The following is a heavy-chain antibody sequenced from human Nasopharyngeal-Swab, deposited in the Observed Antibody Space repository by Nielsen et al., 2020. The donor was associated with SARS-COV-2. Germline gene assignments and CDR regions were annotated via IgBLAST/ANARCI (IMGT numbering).Heavy chain of an antibody. D-gene: IGHD6-13*01. V-gene: IGHV3-23*01. Sequence: GESLKISCAASGFTFSSYAMSWVRQAPGKGLEWVSAISGSGGSTYYADSVKGRFTISRDNSKNTLYLQMNSLRAEDTAVYYCARIGRTYSSSWYYFDYWGQGTLVTVSS. J-gene: IGHJ4*02. CDR3: ARIGRTYSSSWYYFDY. CDR2: ISGSGGST. CDR1: GFTFSSYA.